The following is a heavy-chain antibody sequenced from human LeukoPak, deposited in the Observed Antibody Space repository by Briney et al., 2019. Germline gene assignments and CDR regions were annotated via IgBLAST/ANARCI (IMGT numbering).Heavy chain of an antibody. V-gene: IGHV3-48*01. Sequence: PGGSLRLSCAASGFTFSLYSMNWVRQAPGEGPEWLSYISSTGNPIHYSDSVRGRFTVSRDNGGNSLYLQMNSLRAEDTAVYYCAFSSGNYRDEYFDNWGQGTLVTVSS. J-gene: IGHJ4*02. CDR3: AFSSGNYRDEYFDN. CDR2: ISSTGNPI. D-gene: IGHD5-12*01. CDR1: GFTFSLYS.